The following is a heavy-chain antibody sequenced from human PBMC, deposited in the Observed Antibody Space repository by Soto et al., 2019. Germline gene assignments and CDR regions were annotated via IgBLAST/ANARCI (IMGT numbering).Heavy chain of an antibody. CDR1: GFTFSSYG. Sequence: HPAGSLRLSCVTSGFTFSSYGMHWVRQAPGKGLEWLAIIRYDGSNKYYGDSVKGRFTISRDNSNNTLYLEMNNLRAEDTAVYYCARDRTFYGSGSKGMDFWGQGTTVTVSS. D-gene: IGHD3-10*01. CDR2: IRYDGSNK. J-gene: IGHJ6*02. V-gene: IGHV3-30*02. CDR3: ARDRTFYGSGSKGMDF.